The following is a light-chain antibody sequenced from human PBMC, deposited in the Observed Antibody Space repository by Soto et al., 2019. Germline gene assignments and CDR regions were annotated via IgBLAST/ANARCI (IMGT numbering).Light chain of an antibody. J-gene: IGKJ1*01. V-gene: IGKV3-20*01. CDR1: QSVSSSY. CDR3: QQYGSLPWT. CDR2: GAS. Sequence: EIVLTQSPGTLSLSPGERATLSCWASQSVSSSYLAWYQQKLGQAPRLLIYGASSRATGIPDRFSGSGSGTDFTLTISRLEPEDFAVYYCQQYGSLPWTFGQGTKVEIK.